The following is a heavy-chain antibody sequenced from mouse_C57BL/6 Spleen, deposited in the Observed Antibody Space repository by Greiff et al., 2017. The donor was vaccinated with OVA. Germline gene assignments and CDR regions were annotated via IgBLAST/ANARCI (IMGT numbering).Heavy chain of an antibody. CDR2: IDPEDGDN. V-gene: IGHV14-1*01. CDR1: GFNIKDYY. J-gene: IGHJ2*01. CDR3: TASYGSSPFDY. Sequence: VQLQQSGAELVRPGASVKLSCTASGFNIKDYYMHWVKQRPEQGLEWIGRIDPEDGDNEYAPKFQGKATLTADTSSNTAYLQLSSLTTEDTAVYYCTASYGSSPFDYWGQGTTLTVSS. D-gene: IGHD1-1*01.